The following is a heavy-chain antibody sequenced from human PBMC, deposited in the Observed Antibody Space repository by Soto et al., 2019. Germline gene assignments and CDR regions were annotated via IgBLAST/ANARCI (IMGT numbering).Heavy chain of an antibody. CDR1: GGTFNTYA. Sequence: QVQLVQSGAEMKKPGSSVKVSCQSSGGTFNTYAMNWVRQAPGQGPEWMGDISPMFGAANNAPKFQGRVTITAYESTGTSYMQLSSLTSEDTALYFCAREVQVHTPAFVYWGQGTLVTVSS. CDR3: AREVQVHTPAFVY. D-gene: IGHD3-10*01. J-gene: IGHJ4*02. CDR2: ISPMFGAA. V-gene: IGHV1-69*19.